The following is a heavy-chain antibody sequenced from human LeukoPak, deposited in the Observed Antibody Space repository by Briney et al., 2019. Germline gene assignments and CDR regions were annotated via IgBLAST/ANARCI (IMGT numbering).Heavy chain of an antibody. D-gene: IGHD6-13*01. CDR2: FDPEDGET. J-gene: IGHJ4*02. Sequence: ASVKVSCKVSGYTLTELSMHWVRQAPGKGLEWMGSFDPEDGETIYAQKFQGRVTITEDTSTDTAYMELSSLRSEDTAVYYCATGPYSRWGQGTLVTVSS. V-gene: IGHV1-24*01. CDR3: ATGPYSR. CDR1: GYTLTELS.